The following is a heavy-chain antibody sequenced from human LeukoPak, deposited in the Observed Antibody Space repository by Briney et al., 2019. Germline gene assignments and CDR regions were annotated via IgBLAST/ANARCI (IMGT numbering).Heavy chain of an antibody. D-gene: IGHD2-2*01. V-gene: IGHV4-39*01. CDR3: ARHVGVPAGWFDP. CDR1: GGSISSSRHY. CDR2: IYYSGST. Sequence: PSETLSLTCTVSGGSISSSRHYWGWIHQPPGKGLEWIGSIYYSGSTYYNPSLKSRVTISVDTSKNQFSLKLSSVTAADTAVYYCARHVGVPAGWFDPWGQGTLVTVSS. J-gene: IGHJ5*02.